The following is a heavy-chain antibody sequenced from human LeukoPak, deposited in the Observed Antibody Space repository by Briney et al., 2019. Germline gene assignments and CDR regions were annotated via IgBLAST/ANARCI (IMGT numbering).Heavy chain of an antibody. D-gene: IGHD3-3*01. J-gene: IGHJ4*02. V-gene: IGHV3-15*01. CDR1: EFSLSNVW. CDR3: TTFADFWSSYTFDY. Sequence: GGSLRLSCAASEFSLSNVWMSWVRQPPGEGLEWLGRIKTTSEGGATDYAAPVKGRFTISRDASQNALFLQMSSLKTEDTAVYYCTTFADFWSSYTFDYWGQGTLVTVSS. CDR2: IKTTSEGGAT.